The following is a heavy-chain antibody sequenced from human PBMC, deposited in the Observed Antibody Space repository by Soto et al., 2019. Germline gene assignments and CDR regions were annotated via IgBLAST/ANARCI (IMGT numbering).Heavy chain of an antibody. D-gene: IGHD2-2*01. J-gene: IGHJ6*03. Sequence: QVQLQESGPGLVKPSGTLSLTCAVSSGSISSSNWWSWVRQPPGKGLEWIGEIYHSGSTNYNPSLKSRVTISVDKSKNQFSLKLSSVTAADTAVYYCAMSNIVVVPAAIPLYYYYYMDVRGKGTTVTVSS. CDR1: SGSISSSNW. CDR2: IYHSGST. V-gene: IGHV4-4*02. CDR3: AMSNIVVVPAAIPLYYYYYMDV.